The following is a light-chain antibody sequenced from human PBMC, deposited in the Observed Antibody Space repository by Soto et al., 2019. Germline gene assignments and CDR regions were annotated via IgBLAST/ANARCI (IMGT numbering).Light chain of an antibody. CDR3: QQYGSLYT. V-gene: IGKV3-20*01. CDR1: QSVSSNY. CDR2: GAS. J-gene: IGKJ2*01. Sequence: EIVLTQSPGTLSLSPGESATLSCRASQSVSSNYLAWYQQKPGQAPRLLIYGASSRATGIPDRFSGSGSGADFTLSISRLEPEDSAVYYCQQYGSLYTFCQGTKLEIK.